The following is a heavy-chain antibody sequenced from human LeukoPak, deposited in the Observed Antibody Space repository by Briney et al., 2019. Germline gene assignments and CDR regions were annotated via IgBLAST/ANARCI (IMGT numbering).Heavy chain of an antibody. D-gene: IGHD2-15*01. Sequence: GGSLRLSCAASGFTVSSNYMSWVRQAPGKGLEWVSVIYSGGSTYYADSVKGRFTISRDNSKNTLYLQMNSLRAEDTAVYYCAREGSGGGYPNWFDPWGQGTLVTVSS. CDR1: GFTVSSNY. V-gene: IGHV3-66*01. CDR3: AREGSGGGYPNWFDP. J-gene: IGHJ5*02. CDR2: IYSGGST.